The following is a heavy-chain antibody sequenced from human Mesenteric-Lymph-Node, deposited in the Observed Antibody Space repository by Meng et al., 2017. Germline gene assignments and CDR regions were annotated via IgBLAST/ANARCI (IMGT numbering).Heavy chain of an antibody. J-gene: IGHJ4*02. CDR1: GGSISSGDYY. CDR2: IYYSGST. Sequence: VQPQASAPGLLKPSPTLSLTCTVSGGSISSGDYYWSWIRQPPGKGLEWIGYIYYSGSTYYNPSLKSRVTISVDTSKNQFSLNLRSVTAADTAVYYCARVSSGWDYFDYWGQGTLVTVSS. CDR3: ARVSSGWDYFDY. V-gene: IGHV4-30-4*01. D-gene: IGHD6-19*01.